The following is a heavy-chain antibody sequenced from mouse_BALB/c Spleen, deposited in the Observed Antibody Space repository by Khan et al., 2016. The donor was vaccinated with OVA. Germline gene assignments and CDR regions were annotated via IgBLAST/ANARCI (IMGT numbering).Heavy chain of an antibody. J-gene: IGHJ3*01. CDR3: AREASSWDFSFPY. V-gene: IGHV1S136*01. D-gene: IGHD4-1*01. CDR2: INPDNAGT. CDR1: GYTFTNYV. Sequence: VQLKQSGPELVEPGASVKMSCKASGYTFTNYVIHWVKQKPGQGLEWIGYINPDNAGTRYNEKFKGKATLTSDISSTSAYMELLSLPSEDSAVYYCAREASSWDFSFPYWGQGTLVTVSA.